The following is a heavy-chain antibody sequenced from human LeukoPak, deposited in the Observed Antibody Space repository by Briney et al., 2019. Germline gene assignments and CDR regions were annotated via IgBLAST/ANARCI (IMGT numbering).Heavy chain of an antibody. V-gene: IGHV3-74*01. CDR1: GFTFSTYW. CDR3: ARAAYSSSFNWFDP. Sequence: HTGGSLRLSCAASGFTFSTYWMHWVRQAPGKGLVWVSRINSDGSSTIYADSVKGRFTISRDNAKNTLYLQMNSLRAEDTAVYYCARAAYSSSFNWFDPWGQGTLVTVSS. D-gene: IGHD6-13*01. CDR2: INSDGSST. J-gene: IGHJ5*02.